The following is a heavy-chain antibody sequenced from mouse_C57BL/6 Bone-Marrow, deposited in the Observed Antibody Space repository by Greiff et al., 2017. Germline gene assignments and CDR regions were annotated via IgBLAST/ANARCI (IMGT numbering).Heavy chain of an antibody. Sequence: VQLQQSGPELVKPGASVKISCKASGYAFSSSWMNWVKQRPGKGLEWIGRIYPGDGDTNYNGKFKGKATLTADKSSSTAYMQLSSLTSEDSAVCFCEGITTVVATGGMDYWGQGASV. V-gene: IGHV1-82*01. CDR1: GYAFSSSW. CDR2: IYPGDGDT. D-gene: IGHD1-1*01. CDR3: EGITTVVATGGMDY. J-gene: IGHJ4*01.